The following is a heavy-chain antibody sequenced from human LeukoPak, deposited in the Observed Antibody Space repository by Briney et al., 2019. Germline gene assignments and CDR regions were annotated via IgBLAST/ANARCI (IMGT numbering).Heavy chain of an antibody. CDR2: IYTSGST. D-gene: IGHD6-13*01. J-gene: IGHJ6*02. Sequence: SETLPLTYTVSGGSISSYYWSWIRQPAGKGLEWIGRIYTSGSTNYNPSLKSRVTMSVDTSKNQFSLKLSSVTAADTAVYYCARDTVLYIAAAGTRIRGYYGMDVWGQGTTVTVSS. V-gene: IGHV4-4*07. CDR1: GGSISSYY. CDR3: ARDTVLYIAAAGTRIRGYYGMDV.